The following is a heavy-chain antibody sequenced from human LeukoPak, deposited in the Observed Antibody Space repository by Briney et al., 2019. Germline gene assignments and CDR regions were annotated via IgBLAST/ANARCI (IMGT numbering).Heavy chain of an antibody. CDR1: GGTFSSYA. Sequence: SVKVSCKASGGTFSSYAISWVRQAPGQGLEWMGRIIPILGIANYAQKFQGRVTITADKSTSTAYMELSSLRSEDTAVYYCARATWRSIYYYYGMDVWGQGTTVTVSS. J-gene: IGHJ6*02. D-gene: IGHD3-16*01. V-gene: IGHV1-69*04. CDR3: ARATWRSIYYYYGMDV. CDR2: IIPILGIA.